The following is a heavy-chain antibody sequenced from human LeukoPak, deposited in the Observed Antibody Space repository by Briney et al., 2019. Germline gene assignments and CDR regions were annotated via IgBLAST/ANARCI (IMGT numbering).Heavy chain of an antibody. CDR2: IYPNNGAT. CDR1: GYTFTDYY. J-gene: IGHJ4*02. CDR3: ARDPYPKSSTGWYSNS. Sequence: GASVKVSCKASGYTFTDYYIHWLRQAPGHGPEWMGWIYPNNGATFYAQKFQGRVMMTTDASIHTTYMELTSLRSDDTAVYYCARDPYPKSSTGWYSNSWGQGTLVTVSS. D-gene: IGHD6-25*01. V-gene: IGHV1-2*02.